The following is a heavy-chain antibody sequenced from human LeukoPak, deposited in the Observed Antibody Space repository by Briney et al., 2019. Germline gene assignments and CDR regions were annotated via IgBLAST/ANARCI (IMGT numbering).Heavy chain of an antibody. CDR1: GFTFSSYS. D-gene: IGHD6-6*01. CDR3: ARGAWSISSPTDY. CDR2: ISSSSSYI. J-gene: IGHJ4*02. Sequence: GGSLRLSGAAPGFTFSSYSMDWVRQAPGKGLEWVSSISSSSSYIYYADSVKGRFTISRDNAKNSLYLQMNSLRAEDTAVYYGARGAWSISSPTDYWGQGTLVTVSS. V-gene: IGHV3-21*01.